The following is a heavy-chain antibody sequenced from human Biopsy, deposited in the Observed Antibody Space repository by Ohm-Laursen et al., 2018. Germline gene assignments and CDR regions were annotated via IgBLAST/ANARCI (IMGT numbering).Heavy chain of an antibody. V-gene: IGHV3-74*03. D-gene: IGHD2-8*02. CDR2: IHGDERSA. CDR1: GFTFSRSV. Sequence: SLRLSCAAAGFTFSRSVMHWVRHAPGKGLMWVSRIHGDERSATYAEPVKGRFTISRDNAKNTLHLQMNSLRAEDTAVYYCTGDSGGLGDYWGQGTLATVSS. J-gene: IGHJ4*02. CDR3: TGDSGGLGDY.